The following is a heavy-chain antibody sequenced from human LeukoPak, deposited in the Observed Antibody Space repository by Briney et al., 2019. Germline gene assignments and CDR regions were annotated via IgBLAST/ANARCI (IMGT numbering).Heavy chain of an antibody. V-gene: IGHV4-59*01. CDR2: IYYSGST. CDR1: GGSISSYY. D-gene: IGHD3-22*01. J-gene: IGHJ3*02. Sequence: SETLSLTCTVSGGSISSYYWSWIRQPPGKGLEWIGYIYYSGSTNYNPSLKSRVTISVDTSKNQFSPKLSSVTAADTAVYYCARDFYDSSGLDAFDIWGQGTMVTVSS. CDR3: ARDFYDSSGLDAFDI.